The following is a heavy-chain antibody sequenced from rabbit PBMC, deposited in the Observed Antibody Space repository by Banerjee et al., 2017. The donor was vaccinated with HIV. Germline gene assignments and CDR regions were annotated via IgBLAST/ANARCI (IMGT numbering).Heavy chain of an antibody. CDR1: GLDFSSSYW. D-gene: IGHD6-1*01. CDR3: ARATLAAGVGYAFDL. V-gene: IGHV1S45*01. J-gene: IGHJ4*01. Sequence: QEQLVEYGGDLVQPEGSLTLTCKASGLDFSSSYWICWVRQAPGKGLQWIGCINTGSGSTYYASWAKGRFTISKLSSTTVTLQMTSLTVADTATYFCARATLAAGVGYAFDLRGPGTLVTVS. CDR2: INTGSGST.